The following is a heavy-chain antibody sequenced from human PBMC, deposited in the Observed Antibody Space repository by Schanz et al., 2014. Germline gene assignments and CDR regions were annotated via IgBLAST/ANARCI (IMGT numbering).Heavy chain of an antibody. J-gene: IGHJ4*02. CDR1: GFTFSSYG. D-gene: IGHD3-3*01. CDR2: IWYDGSNK. Sequence: QVVLMESGGGVVQPGRSLRLSCAASGFTFSSYGMHWVRQAPGKGLEWVAVIWYDGSNKYYSDSVKGRFTISRDNAKSALYLQMNSLRDEDTAVYYCAATTILADWGQGTLVAVSS. CDR3: AATTILAD. V-gene: IGHV3-33*01.